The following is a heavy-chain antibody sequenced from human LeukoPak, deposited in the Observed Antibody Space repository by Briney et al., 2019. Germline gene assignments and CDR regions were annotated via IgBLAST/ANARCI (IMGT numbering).Heavy chain of an antibody. CDR3: ARREDYMDA. CDR2: IYHTGTT. J-gene: IGHJ6*03. CDR1: GYSISSGYS. V-gene: IGHV4-38-2*01. Sequence: PSETLSLTCVLSGYSISSGYSWGWIRQPPGKGLEWIGSIYHTGTTYYNPSLKSRLTISVDTSKNQFSLNMTSVTAADMAVYYCARREDYMDAWGKGTAVTVSS.